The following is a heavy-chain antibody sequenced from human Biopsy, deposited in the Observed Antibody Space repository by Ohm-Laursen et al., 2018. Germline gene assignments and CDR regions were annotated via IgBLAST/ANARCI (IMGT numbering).Heavy chain of an antibody. CDR3: TKDLIPAGTDV. CDR2: ISWDSGRI. V-gene: IGHV3-9*01. J-gene: IGHJ6*02. Sequence: SLRLSCSASGFTVNDHAMHWVRQPPGKGLEWASGISWDSGRIGYADSVKGRLTVSRDNAKKSLYLEMNSLRPEDTALYYCTKDLIPAGTDVWGQGTTVTVSS. D-gene: IGHD2-21*01. CDR1: GFTVNDHA.